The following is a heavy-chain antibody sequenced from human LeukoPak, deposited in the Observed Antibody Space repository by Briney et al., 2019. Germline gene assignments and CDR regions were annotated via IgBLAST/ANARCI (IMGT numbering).Heavy chain of an antibody. J-gene: IGHJ4*02. CDR2: INSDGSST. Sequence: GGSLRLSCAASGFAFSRYWMRWVRQAPGKGLVWVSDINSDGSSTRYADSVKGRFTISRDNAKNTLYLQMNSLRAEDTAVYYCASRDYTSSKYRGQGTLVTVSS. CDR1: GFAFSRYW. D-gene: IGHD2-2*02. V-gene: IGHV3-74*01. CDR3: ASRDYTSSKY.